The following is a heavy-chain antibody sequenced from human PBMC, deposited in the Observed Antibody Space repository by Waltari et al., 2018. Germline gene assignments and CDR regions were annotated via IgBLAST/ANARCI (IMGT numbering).Heavy chain of an antibody. Sequence: EVQLLESGGGLVQPGGSLRPSCAASDFTFGTYALSWVRQAPGKGLEWVSAITNSGDSTYYADSVKGRFTISRDNSKNTLYLQMNSLRAEDTAIYYCAEDHGWLHYYWGQGTLVTVSS. CDR2: ITNSGDST. D-gene: IGHD5-12*01. CDR3: AEDHGWLHYY. J-gene: IGHJ4*02. CDR1: DFTFGTYA. V-gene: IGHV3-23*01.